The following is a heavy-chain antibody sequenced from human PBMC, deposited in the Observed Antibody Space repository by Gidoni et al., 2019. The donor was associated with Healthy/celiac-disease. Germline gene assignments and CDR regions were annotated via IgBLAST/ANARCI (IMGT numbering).Heavy chain of an antibody. D-gene: IGHD3-10*01. CDR2: INPNSGGT. J-gene: IGHJ4*02. CDR3: ARDLSLWGYYGSGSVYYFDY. CDR1: GYTFTGYY. V-gene: IGHV1-2*02. Sequence: QVQLVQSGAEVKKPGASVKVSCKASGYTFTGYYMHWVRQAPGQGLEWMGWINPNSGGTNYAQKFQGRVTMTRDTSISTAYMELSRLRSDDTAVYYCARDLSLWGYYGSGSVYYFDYWGQGTLVTVSS.